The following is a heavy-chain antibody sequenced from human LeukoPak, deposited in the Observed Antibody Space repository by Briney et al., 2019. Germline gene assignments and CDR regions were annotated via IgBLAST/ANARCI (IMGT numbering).Heavy chain of an antibody. CDR2: ISGDGSMT. Sequence: PGGSLRLSCAASGFTFSTHWMYWVRQAPGKELVWVSRISGDGSMTSYADSVKGRFTISRDNAEDTLFLKMTSLRVEDTALYFCASLLTPYHGSGGGGMDVWGQGTTVTVSS. J-gene: IGHJ6*02. CDR3: ASLLTPYHGSGGGGMDV. CDR1: GFTFSTHW. V-gene: IGHV3-74*01. D-gene: IGHD3-10*01.